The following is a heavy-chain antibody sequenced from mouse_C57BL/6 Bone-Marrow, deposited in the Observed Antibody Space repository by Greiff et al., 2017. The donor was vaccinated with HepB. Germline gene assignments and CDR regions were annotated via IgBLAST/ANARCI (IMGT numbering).Heavy chain of an antibody. CDR2: IWSGGST. D-gene: IGHD2-4*01. J-gene: IGHJ1*03. CDR1: GFSLTSYG. V-gene: IGHV2-2*01. CDR3: ARNIYYDYDVYWYFDV. Sequence: VQLQESGPGLVQPSQSLSITCTVSGFSLTSYGVHWVRQSPGKGLEWLGVIWSGGSTDYNAAFISRLSISKDNSKSQVFFKMNSLQADDTAIYYCARNIYYDYDVYWYFDVWGTGTTVTVSS.